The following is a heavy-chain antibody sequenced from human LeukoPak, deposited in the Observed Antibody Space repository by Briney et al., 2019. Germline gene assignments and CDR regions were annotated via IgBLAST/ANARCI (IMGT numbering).Heavy chain of an antibody. V-gene: IGHV3-21*04. J-gene: IGHJ4*02. CDR3: ARGYSSSSWSLFDY. CDR2: ISSSSSYI. Sequence: GGSLRLSXAASGFTFSSYSMNWVSQTPGKGLEWVSSISSSSSYIYYADSVKGRFTISRDNSKNTLYLQMNSLRAEDTAVYYCARGYSSSSWSLFDYWGQGTLVTVSS. CDR1: GFTFSSYS. D-gene: IGHD6-6*01.